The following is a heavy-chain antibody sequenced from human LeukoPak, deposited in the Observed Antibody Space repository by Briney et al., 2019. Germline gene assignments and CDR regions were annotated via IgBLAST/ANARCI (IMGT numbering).Heavy chain of an antibody. V-gene: IGHV6-1*01. D-gene: IGHD4-17*01. CDR2: TYYRSKWYN. J-gene: IGHJ4*02. CDR3: ARGYPPRASLSTVTTSDY. Sequence: SQTLSLTCAISGDSVSSNSAAWNWIRQSPSRGLEWLGRTYYRSKWYNDYAVSVKSRITINPDTSKNQFSLQLNSVTPEDTAVYYCARGYPPRASLSTVTTSDYWGQGTLVTVSS. CDR1: GDSVSSNSAA.